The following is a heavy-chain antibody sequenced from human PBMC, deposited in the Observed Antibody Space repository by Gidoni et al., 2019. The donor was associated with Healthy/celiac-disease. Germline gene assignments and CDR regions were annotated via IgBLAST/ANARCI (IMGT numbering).Heavy chain of an antibody. J-gene: IGHJ6*02. CDR2: IGYDGSNK. V-gene: IGHV3-33*01. Sequence: QVQLVESGGGVVQPGRSLRLSCAASGFTFSSYGMHWVRQAPGKGLEWVAVIGYDGSNKYYADSVKGRFTISRDNSKNTLYLQMNSLRAEDTAVYCCAREKSSSSIYYGMDVWGQGTTVTVSS. CDR3: AREKSSSSIYYGMDV. D-gene: IGHD6-6*01. CDR1: GFTFSSYG.